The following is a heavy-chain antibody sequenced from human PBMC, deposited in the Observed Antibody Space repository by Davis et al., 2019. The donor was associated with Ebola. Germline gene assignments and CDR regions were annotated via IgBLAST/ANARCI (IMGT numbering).Heavy chain of an antibody. Sequence: GESLKISCAASGFTVSSNYMSWARQAPGKGLEWVSVIYSGGSTYYGDSVKGRFTISRDNSNNLLYLQMNSLRAEDTAVYYCAIPDCSGANCYSVYIKNWGQGTLVTVSS. D-gene: IGHD2-15*01. CDR2: IYSGGST. CDR1: GFTVSSNY. V-gene: IGHV3-53*01. CDR3: AIPDCSGANCYSVYIKN. J-gene: IGHJ4*02.